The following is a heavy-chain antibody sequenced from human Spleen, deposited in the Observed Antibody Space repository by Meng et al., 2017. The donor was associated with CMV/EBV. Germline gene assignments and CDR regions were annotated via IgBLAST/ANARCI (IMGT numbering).Heavy chain of an antibody. CDR2: IYPDDSDT. CDR1: GYRFSTYW. J-gene: IGHJ5*02. D-gene: IGHD3-9*01. Sequence: GESLKISCKGSGYRFSTYWIGWVRQMPGKGLEWMGIIYPDDSDTRYSPSFQGQVTISADKSISTAYLQWSSLKASDTAMYYCARRPGYSGNWFDPWGQGTLVTVSS. V-gene: IGHV5-51*01. CDR3: ARRPGYSGNWFDP.